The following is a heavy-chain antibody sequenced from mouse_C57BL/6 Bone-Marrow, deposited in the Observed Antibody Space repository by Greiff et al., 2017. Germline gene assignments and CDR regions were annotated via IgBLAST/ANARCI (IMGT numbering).Heavy chain of an antibody. Sequence: QVQLQQPGAELVRPGTSVKLSCKASGYTFTSYWMHWVKQRPGQGLEWIGVIDPSDSYTNYNQKFKGKATLTVDTSSSTAYMQLSSLTSEDSAVYFCARHEVCNYFDYWGQGTTLTVSS. CDR2: IDPSDSYT. CDR1: GYTFTSYW. V-gene: IGHV1-59*01. J-gene: IGHJ2*01. CDR3: ARHEVCNYFDY.